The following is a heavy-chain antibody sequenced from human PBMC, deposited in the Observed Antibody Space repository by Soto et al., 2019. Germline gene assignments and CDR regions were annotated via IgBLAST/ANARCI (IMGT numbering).Heavy chain of an antibody. D-gene: IGHD3-22*01. CDR1: GYTFANHA. J-gene: IGHJ3*02. V-gene: IGHV1-3*01. Sequence: APVKLSCKASGYTFANHAMHWVRQAPGQRLEWMGWINAGNGNTKYSQKFQGRVTITRDTSASTAYMELSSLRSEDTAVYYCARARTYYYDSSGYDAFDIWGQGTMVTVSS. CDR2: INAGNGNT. CDR3: ARARTYYYDSSGYDAFDI.